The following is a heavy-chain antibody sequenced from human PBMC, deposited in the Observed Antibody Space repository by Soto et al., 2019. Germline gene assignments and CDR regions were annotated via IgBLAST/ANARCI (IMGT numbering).Heavy chain of an antibody. Sequence: EGQLVESGGGLVKPGGSLRLSCEASGFAFSSHWMHWVRQAPGKGLVWVSRIKSDGSSTSYTDSVKGRFTISRDNAKNTLYLHMNSLRAEDTAVYYCAILICSGSYCYLCMDVWGQGTPVTVSS. CDR3: AILICSGSYCYLCMDV. CDR2: IKSDGSST. CDR1: GFAFSSHW. V-gene: IGHV3-74*01. D-gene: IGHD2-15*01. J-gene: IGHJ6*02.